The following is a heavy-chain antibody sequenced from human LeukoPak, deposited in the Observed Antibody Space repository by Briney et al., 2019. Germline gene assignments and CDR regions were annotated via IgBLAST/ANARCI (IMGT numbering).Heavy chain of an antibody. CDR2: IYDIGST. CDR1: GFTFSIYA. J-gene: IGHJ3*02. CDR3: ARTAVTPGSSDAFDI. Sequence: GGSLRLSCAASGFTFSIYAMSWVRQAPGTGLEWVSIIYDIGSTYYADSVKGRFTISRDNSQNTLYLQLNSLRAEDTAVYYCARTAVTPGSSDAFDIWGQGTMVTVSS. V-gene: IGHV3-23*05. D-gene: IGHD4-17*01.